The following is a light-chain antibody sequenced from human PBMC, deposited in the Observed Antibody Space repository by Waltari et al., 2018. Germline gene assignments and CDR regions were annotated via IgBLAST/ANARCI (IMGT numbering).Light chain of an antibody. CDR2: AAS. Sequence: DIQMTQSPSSLSASPGDRVTMTCRASRPIGNYLNWYQQKEGQAPRVLIYAASSLQSGVPSRFSGTGSGTEFTLTIDNLQPAEFATYFCQQNTYMPRTFGQGTKVEL. J-gene: IGKJ1*01. CDR1: RPIGNY. CDR3: QQNTYMPRT. V-gene: IGKV1-39*01.